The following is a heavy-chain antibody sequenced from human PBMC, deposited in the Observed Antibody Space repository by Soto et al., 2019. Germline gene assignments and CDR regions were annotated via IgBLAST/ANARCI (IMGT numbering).Heavy chain of an antibody. CDR1: GESITNYY. Sequence: SETLSLTCNVSGESITNYYWSWIRQPPGKGLEWIGHIYNIGTTNYSPSLKSRVTISVDTSKNHFSLKLSSVTAADTAVYYCARFAGSQGGFDYWGQGTLVTVSS. V-gene: IGHV4-59*01. D-gene: IGHD3-10*01. CDR2: IYNIGTT. CDR3: ARFAGSQGGFDY. J-gene: IGHJ4*02.